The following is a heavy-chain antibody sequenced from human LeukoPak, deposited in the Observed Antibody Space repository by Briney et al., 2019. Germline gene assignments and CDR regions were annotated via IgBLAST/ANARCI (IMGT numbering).Heavy chain of an antibody. V-gene: IGHV3-11*04. CDR1: GFTFSDSY. CDR2: ISGSGHDI. CDR3: ARDGSPEASINYFDT. J-gene: IGHJ5*02. Sequence: GGSLRLSCAASGFTFSDSYMTWVRQAPGKGVEWVAYISGSGHDINYSDSVKGRFTISRDNAKNSLYLQMSSLSADDTALYYCARDGSPEASINYFDTWGQGTPVTVSS. D-gene: IGHD5-24*01.